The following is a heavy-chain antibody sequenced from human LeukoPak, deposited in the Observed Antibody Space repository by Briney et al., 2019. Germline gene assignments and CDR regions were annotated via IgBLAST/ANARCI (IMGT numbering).Heavy chain of an antibody. Sequence: SETLSLTCTVSGVSVTSSGYYWSWVRQPPGKGLEYIGYIYYSGSTNYNPSLKSRVTISVDTSKNQFSLKLRSVTAADTAVYYCARDSASTGYMNAFDIWGQGTMVTVSS. CDR1: GVSVTSSGYY. D-gene: IGHD3-22*01. CDR3: ARDSASTGYMNAFDI. J-gene: IGHJ3*02. CDR2: IYYSGST. V-gene: IGHV4-61*08.